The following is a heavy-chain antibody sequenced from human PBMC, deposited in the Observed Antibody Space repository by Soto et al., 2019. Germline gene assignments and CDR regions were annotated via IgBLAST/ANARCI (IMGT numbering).Heavy chain of an antibody. CDR2: IYYSGST. V-gene: IGHV4-31*03. Sequence: SETLSLTCTVSGGSISSGGYYWSWIRQHPGKGLEWIGYIYYSGSTYYNPSLKSRVTISVDTSKNQFSLKPSSVTAADTAVYYCARTGYFSSTSCYAWGWFDPRGQGTLVTVSS. CDR1: GGSISSGGYY. J-gene: IGHJ5*02. CDR3: ARTGYFSSTSCYAWGWFDP. D-gene: IGHD2-2*01.